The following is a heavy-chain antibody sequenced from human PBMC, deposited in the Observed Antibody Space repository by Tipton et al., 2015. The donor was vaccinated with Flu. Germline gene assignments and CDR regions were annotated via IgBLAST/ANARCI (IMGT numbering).Heavy chain of an antibody. Sequence: TLSLTCTVSGGSISSGDYYWSWIRQPPGKGLEWIGYIYYSGSTYYNPSLKSRVTISVDTSKNQFSLKLSSVTAADTAVYYCARSITRDAFDIWGQETMVTVSS. V-gene: IGHV4-30-4*01. D-gene: IGHD2-2*01. J-gene: IGHJ3*02. CDR1: GGSISSGDYY. CDR3: ARSITRDAFDI. CDR2: IYYSGST.